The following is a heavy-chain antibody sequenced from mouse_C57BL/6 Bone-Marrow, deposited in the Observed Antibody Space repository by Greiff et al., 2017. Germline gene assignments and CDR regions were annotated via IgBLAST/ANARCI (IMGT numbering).Heavy chain of an antibody. J-gene: IGHJ1*03. CDR2: INPYNGGT. D-gene: IGHD1-1*01. CDR3: ARCPYYYGSTLYWYFDV. CDR1: GYTFTDYY. Sequence: VQLQQSGPVLVKPGASVKMSCKASGYTFTDYYMNWVKQSHGKSLEWIGVINPYNGGTSYNQKFKGKATLTVDKSSSTAYMELNSLTSEDSAVYYCARCPYYYGSTLYWYFDVWGTGTTVTVAS. V-gene: IGHV1-19*01.